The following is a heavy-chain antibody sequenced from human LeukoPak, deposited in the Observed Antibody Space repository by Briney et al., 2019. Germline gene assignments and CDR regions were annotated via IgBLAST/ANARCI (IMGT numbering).Heavy chain of an antibody. CDR1: GFTFSSYW. CDR2: IKQDGSDK. J-gene: IGHJ4*02. CDR3: ARKTVVGSYFDY. D-gene: IGHD4-23*01. Sequence: PGGSLRLSCAASGFTFSSYWMSWVRQAPGKGLEWVANIKQDGSDKYYVDSVKGRFTISRDNAKNSLYLQINNLRAEDTAVYYCARKTVVGSYFDYWGQGTPVTVSS. V-gene: IGHV3-7*03.